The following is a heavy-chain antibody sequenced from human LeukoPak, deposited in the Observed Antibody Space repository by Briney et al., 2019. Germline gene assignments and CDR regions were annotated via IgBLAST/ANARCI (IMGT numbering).Heavy chain of an antibody. CDR2: IKQDGSEK. CDR3: ARAAGPRAAAGTFFDY. V-gene: IGHV3-7*01. CDR1: GFTFSSYA. D-gene: IGHD6-13*01. J-gene: IGHJ4*02. Sequence: GGSLRLSCAASGFTFSSYAMSWVRQAPGKGLEWVANIKQDGSEKYYVDSVKGRFTISRDNAKNSLYLQMNSLRAEDTAVYYCARAAGPRAAAGTFFDYWGQGTLVTVSS.